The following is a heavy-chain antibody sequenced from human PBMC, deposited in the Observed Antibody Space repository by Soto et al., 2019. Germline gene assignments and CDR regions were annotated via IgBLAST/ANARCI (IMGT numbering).Heavy chain of an antibody. CDR1: GYTFTSYG. D-gene: IGHD2-2*01. J-gene: IGHJ4*02. CDR3: ARDGRVSVPAAPTGAAY. Sequence: ASVKVSCKASGYTFTSYGISWVRQAPGQGLEWMGWISAYNGNTNYAQKLQGRVTMTTDTSTSTAYMELRSLRSDDTAVYYCARDGRVSVPAAPTGAAYWGQGTLVTVSS. V-gene: IGHV1-18*04. CDR2: ISAYNGNT.